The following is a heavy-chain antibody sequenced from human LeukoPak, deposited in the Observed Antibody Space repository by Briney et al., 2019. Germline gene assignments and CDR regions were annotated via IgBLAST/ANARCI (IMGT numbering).Heavy chain of an antibody. CDR3: AKEGYYYDSSGYLYYFDY. D-gene: IGHD3-22*01. V-gene: IGHV3-33*06. CDR1: GFTFSSYG. Sequence: GRSLRLSCAASGFTFSSYGMHWVRQAPGKGLEWVAVIWYDGSNKYYADSVKGRFTISRDNSKNTLYLQMNSLRAEDTAVYYCAKEGYYYDSSGYLYYFDYWGQGTLVTVSS. J-gene: IGHJ4*02. CDR2: IWYDGSNK.